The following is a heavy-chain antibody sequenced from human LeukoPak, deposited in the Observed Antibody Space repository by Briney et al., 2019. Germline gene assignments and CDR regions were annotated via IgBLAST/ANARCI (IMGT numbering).Heavy chain of an antibody. V-gene: IGHV5-51*01. J-gene: IGHJ4*02. CDR2: IYPGDSDT. CDR1: GYSFTSSW. Sequence: GESLKISCKGSGYSFTSSWIGWVRQMPGKGLEWMGIIYPGDSDTRYSPSFQGQVTISADKSISTAYLQWSSLQASDTAMYYCVRSLAAVPYYFDYWGQGTLVTVSS. D-gene: IGHD2-2*02. CDR3: VRSLAAVPYYFDY.